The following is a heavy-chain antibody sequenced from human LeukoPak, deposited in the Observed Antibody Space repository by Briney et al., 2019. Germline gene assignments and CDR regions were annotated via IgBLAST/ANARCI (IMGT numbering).Heavy chain of an antibody. V-gene: IGHV4-39*07. CDR1: GGSISSSSYY. Sequence: SETLSLTCTVSGGSISSSSYYWGWIRQPPGKGLEWIGSIYCSVSTYYNPSLKSRVTISVDTSKNQFSLKLSSVTAADTAVYYCARGRGYDYGDSRPPFDYWGQGTLVTVSS. CDR3: ARGRGYDYGDSRPPFDY. J-gene: IGHJ4*02. D-gene: IGHD4-17*01. CDR2: IYCSVST.